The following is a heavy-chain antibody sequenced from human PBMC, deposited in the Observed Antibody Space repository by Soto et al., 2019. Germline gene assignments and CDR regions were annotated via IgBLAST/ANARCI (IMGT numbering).Heavy chain of an antibody. D-gene: IGHD4-17*01. CDR1: GFTFDDYA. J-gene: IGHJ3*02. CDR3: AKSKGDLEILKTTVTTFWGPFHI. CDR2: ITWNSGSR. V-gene: IGHV3-9*01. Sequence: EVQLVESGGGLVQPGRSLRLSCAASGFTFDDYAMHWVRQAPGKGPEWVSGITWNSGSRGYAESVKGRFTISRDNAKNSLYLQMHSLRTEDTAVYYCAKSKGDLEILKTTVTTFWGPFHIWGQGTMVTVSS.